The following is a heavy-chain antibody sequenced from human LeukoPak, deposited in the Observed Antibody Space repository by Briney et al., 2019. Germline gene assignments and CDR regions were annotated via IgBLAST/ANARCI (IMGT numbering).Heavy chain of an antibody. CDR3: TTVTLRPVGL. CDR2: IKSKSDGGTT. V-gene: IGHV3-15*05. D-gene: IGHD3-10*01. Sequence: GGSLRLSCAASGFSFIRAWMGWVRQAPGKVLEWVGRIKSKSDGGTTDYAAPVKGRFTISRDDSKNTLFLQVNSLIIEDTAVYYCTTVTLRPVGLWGQGTLVTVSS. J-gene: IGHJ4*02. CDR1: GFSFIRAW.